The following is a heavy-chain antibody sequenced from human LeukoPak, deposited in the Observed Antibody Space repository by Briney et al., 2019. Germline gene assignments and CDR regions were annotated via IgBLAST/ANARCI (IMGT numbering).Heavy chain of an antibody. V-gene: IGHV3-23*01. Sequence: GGSLRLSCAASGFTFVSYAMNWVRQAPGKGLEWVSAISGGGGTTYYADSVKGRFTSSRDNSKNTLYLQMNSLRAEDSAVYYCARDTNGMDVWGQGTTVTVSS. J-gene: IGHJ6*02. CDR3: ARDTNGMDV. CDR1: GFTFVSYA. CDR2: ISGGGGTT. D-gene: IGHD3-3*01.